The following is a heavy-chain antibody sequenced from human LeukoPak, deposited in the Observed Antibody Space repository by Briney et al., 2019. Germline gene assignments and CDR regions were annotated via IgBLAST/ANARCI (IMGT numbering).Heavy chain of an antibody. Sequence: GASVTLSFTASGYTFTVNCMHWVRQAHGPGLEWMGWINPHSGGTNYAQKFQGRVTMTRDTSSTTAYLELSGLTSDDTAMYYCAKVRDRLSSFYPAAWGQGTLVTVSS. CDR2: INPHSGGT. CDR3: AKVRDRLSSFYPAA. CDR1: GYTFTVNC. J-gene: IGHJ4*02. D-gene: IGHD6-13*01. V-gene: IGHV1-2*02.